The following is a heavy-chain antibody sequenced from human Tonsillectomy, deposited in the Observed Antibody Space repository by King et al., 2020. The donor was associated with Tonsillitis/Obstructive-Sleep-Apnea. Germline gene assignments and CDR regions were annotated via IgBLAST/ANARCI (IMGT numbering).Heavy chain of an antibody. D-gene: IGHD2-15*01. Sequence: VQLVESGGGLIQPGGSLRRSCAASGFTVSNEYMSWVRQAPGKGLEWVSVIYSGGSTYYADSVKGRFTISRDNPKNTVYLQMNSLRAEDRAVYYCATGYCSGGSCPHYYYMDVWGKGTTVTVS. J-gene: IGHJ6*03. CDR1: GFTVSNEY. V-gene: IGHV3-53*01. CDR3: ATGYCSGGSCPHYYYMDV. CDR2: IYSGGST.